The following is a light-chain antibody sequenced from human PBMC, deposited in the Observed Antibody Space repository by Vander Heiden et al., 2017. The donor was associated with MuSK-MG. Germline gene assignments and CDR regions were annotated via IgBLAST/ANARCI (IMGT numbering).Light chain of an antibody. CDR1: SSDVGTYNF. Sequence: QSALPHPASVSGSPVRSVTISCTGTSSDVGTYNFVSWYQQYPGKAPKLMIYEVSNRPSGVSNRFSGSKSANTASLTISGPQAEDEAEYYCCSYAGSRAVIIGGGTRLTVL. J-gene: IGLJ2*01. V-gene: IGLV2-23*02. CDR2: EVS. CDR3: CSYAGSRAVI.